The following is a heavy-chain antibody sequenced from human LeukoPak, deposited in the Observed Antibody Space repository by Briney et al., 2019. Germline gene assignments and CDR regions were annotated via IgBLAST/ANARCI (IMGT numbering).Heavy chain of an antibody. D-gene: IGHD2-2*02. CDR2: IYGSNNNT. CDR1: GFTFSSFA. J-gene: IGHJ4*02. CDR3: AKGISGSCYTGLGF. Sequence: PGGSLRLSCAASGFTFSSFAMGWVRLAPGKGLQWISCIYGSNNNTYYTDSVTGRFTISRGNSKTTLFLQMNSLRAEDTAVYYCAKGISGSCYTGLGFWGQGTLVTVSS. V-gene: IGHV3-23*05.